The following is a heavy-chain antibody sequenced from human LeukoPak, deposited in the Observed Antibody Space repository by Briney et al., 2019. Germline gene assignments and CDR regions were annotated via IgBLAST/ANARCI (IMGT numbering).Heavy chain of an antibody. J-gene: IGHJ4*02. D-gene: IGHD2-2*01. CDR1: GGSISSSNYY. CDR2: IYYSGST. V-gene: IGHV4-39*01. CDR3: ARGGERGYCSSTSCRNWYNY. Sequence: SETLSLTCTVSGGSISSSNYYWDWVRQPPGKGLEWIGSIYYSGSTYYNPSLKSRVTISVHTSKSQFSLKLSSVTAADTAVYYCARGGERGYCSSTSCRNWYNYWGQGTLVTVSS.